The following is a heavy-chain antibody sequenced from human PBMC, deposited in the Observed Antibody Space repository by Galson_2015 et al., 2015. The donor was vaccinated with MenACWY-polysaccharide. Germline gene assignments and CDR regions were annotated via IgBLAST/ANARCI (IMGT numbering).Heavy chain of an antibody. CDR1: GFTFSSYA. V-gene: IGHV3-23*01. J-gene: IGHJ4*02. Sequence: SLRLSCAASGFTFSSYAMSWVRQAPGKGLEWVSAISGSGDNTYYADSVKGRFTISRDNSKSTLFLQMNSLRAEDTAVYYCAKCQGWLVYIDFWGQGTLVTVSS. CDR3: AKCQGWLVYIDF. D-gene: IGHD6-19*01. CDR2: ISGSGDNT.